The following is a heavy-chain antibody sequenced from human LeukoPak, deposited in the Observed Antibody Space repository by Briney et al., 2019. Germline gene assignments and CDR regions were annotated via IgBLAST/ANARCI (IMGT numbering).Heavy chain of an antibody. CDR1: GFTFSSYA. CDR3: ARMGSMDAFDI. D-gene: IGHD1-26*01. Sequence: GGSLRLSCAASGFTFSSYAMHWVRQAPGKGLEWVAVISYDGSNKYYADSVKGRFTISRDNSKNTLYLQMNSLRAEDTAVYYCARMGSMDAFDIWGQGTMVTVSS. J-gene: IGHJ3*02. CDR2: ISYDGSNK. V-gene: IGHV3-30-3*01.